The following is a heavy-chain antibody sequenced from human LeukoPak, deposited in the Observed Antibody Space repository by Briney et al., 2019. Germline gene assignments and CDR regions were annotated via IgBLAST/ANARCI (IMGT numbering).Heavy chain of an antibody. D-gene: IGHD3-22*01. V-gene: IGHV4-59*12. J-gene: IGHJ6*02. CDR3: ARVGSGYRDYYYGMDV. CDR2: IYYSGNT. Sequence: PSETLSLTCTVSGGSISTFYWSWLRQPPGKGLEWIGYIYYSGNTNYNPSLKSRVTISVDKSKNQFSLKLSSVTAADTAVYYCARVGSGYRDYYYGMDVWGQGTTVTVSS. CDR1: GGSISTFY.